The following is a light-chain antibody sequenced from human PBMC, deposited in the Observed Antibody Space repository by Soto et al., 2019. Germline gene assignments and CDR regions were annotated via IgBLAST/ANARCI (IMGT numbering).Light chain of an antibody. J-gene: IGLJ1*01. Sequence: QPVLTQSPSASASLGASVKLTCTLSSGRSKYAIAWHQQQPEKGPRYLMKVNSDGSHSKGDGIPDRFSGSSSGTERYLTISSLQSEGEADYYCQTWGTGFQVFGTGTNVTVL. CDR3: QTWGTGFQV. CDR2: VNSDGSH. CDR1: SGRSKYA. V-gene: IGLV4-69*01.